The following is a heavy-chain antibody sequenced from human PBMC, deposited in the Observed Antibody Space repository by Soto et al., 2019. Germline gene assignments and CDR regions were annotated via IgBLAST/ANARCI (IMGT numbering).Heavy chain of an antibody. Sequence: KASETLSLTCAVSGGSISRGGYSWSWIRQPPGKGLEWIGYIYHSGSTYYNPSLKSRVTISVDRSKNQFSLKLSSVTAADTAVYYCARGRANRPTIFGPPAPYFDYWGQGTLVTVSS. J-gene: IGHJ4*02. CDR1: GGSISRGGYS. D-gene: IGHD3-3*01. V-gene: IGHV4-30-2*01. CDR3: ARGRANRPTIFGPPAPYFDY. CDR2: IYHSGST.